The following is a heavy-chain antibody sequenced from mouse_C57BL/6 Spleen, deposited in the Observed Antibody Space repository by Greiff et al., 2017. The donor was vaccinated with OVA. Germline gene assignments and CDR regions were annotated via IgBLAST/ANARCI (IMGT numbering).Heavy chain of an antibody. D-gene: IGHD4-1*01. CDR3: AKPMGRYAMDY. Sequence: VKLQQSGPGLVAPSQSLSITCTVSGFSLTSYGVSWVRQPPGKGLEWLGVIWGDGSTNKHSALISKLSISKDNYKRQVFLKLNSLQTDDTATYYCAKPMGRYAMDYWGQGTSVTVSS. CDR2: IWGDGST. CDR1: GFSLTSYG. J-gene: IGHJ4*01. V-gene: IGHV2-3*01.